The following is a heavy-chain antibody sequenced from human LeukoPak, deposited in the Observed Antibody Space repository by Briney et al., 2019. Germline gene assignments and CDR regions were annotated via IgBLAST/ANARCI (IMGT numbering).Heavy chain of an antibody. CDR2: IRYDGSNK. J-gene: IGHJ5*02. D-gene: IGHD6-19*01. V-gene: IGHV3-30*02. CDR3: AKDPSSGWSSFDP. Sequence: GGSLRLSCAASGFTFSSYGMHWVRQAPGKGLEWVAFIRYDGSNKYYADSVKGRFTISRDNSKNTLYLQMNSLRAEVTAVYYCAKDPSSGWSSFDPWGQGTLVTVSS. CDR1: GFTFSSYG.